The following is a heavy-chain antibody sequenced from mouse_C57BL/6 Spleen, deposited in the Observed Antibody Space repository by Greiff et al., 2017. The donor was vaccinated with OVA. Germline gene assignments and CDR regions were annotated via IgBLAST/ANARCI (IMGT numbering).Heavy chain of an antibody. V-gene: IGHV1-80*01. D-gene: IGHD1-1*01. CDR1: GYAFSSYW. CDR3: ARYGSSPHWYFDV. J-gene: IGHJ1*03. Sequence: VQLQQSGAELVKPGASVKISCKASGYAFSSYWMNWVKQRPGKGLEWIGQIYPGDGDTNDNGKFKGKATLTVDKSSSTAYMQLSSLTSEDSAVYYCARYGSSPHWYFDVWGTGTTVTVSS. CDR2: IYPGDGDT.